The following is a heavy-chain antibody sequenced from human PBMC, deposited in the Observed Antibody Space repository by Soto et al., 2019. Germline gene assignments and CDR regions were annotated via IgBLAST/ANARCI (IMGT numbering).Heavy chain of an antibody. Sequence: QVQLVQSGAEVKKPGASVKVSCTASGYMFSYYLIHWVRQAPGQGLEWMGWINPHSGDRKYAPKFQGRVTMTRDTAINIVYMDLSGLKSDDTDVFYCARDSGSCWNFNYWGQGTLGTVSA. CDR3: ARDSGSCWNFNY. J-gene: IGHJ4*02. CDR2: INPHSGDR. D-gene: IGHD6-19*01. CDR1: GYMFSYYL. V-gene: IGHV1-2*02.